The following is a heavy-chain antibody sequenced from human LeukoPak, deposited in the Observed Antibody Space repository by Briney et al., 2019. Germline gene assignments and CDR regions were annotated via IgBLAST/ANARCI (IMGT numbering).Heavy chain of an antibody. V-gene: IGHV5-51*01. J-gene: IGHJ5*02. CDR1: GYSFTSYW. Sequence: GDSLRISCKGSGYSFTSYWIGWVRQMPGKGLEWMGIIYPGDSDTRYSPSFQGQVTISADKSISTAYLQWSSLKASDTAMYYCATYNGRYSSPFDPWGQGTLVTVSS. D-gene: IGHD5-18*01. CDR2: IYPGDSDT. CDR3: ATYNGRYSSPFDP.